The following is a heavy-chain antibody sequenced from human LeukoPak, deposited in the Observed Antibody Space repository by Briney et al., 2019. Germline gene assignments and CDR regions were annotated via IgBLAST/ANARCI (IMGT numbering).Heavy chain of an antibody. D-gene: IGHD3-10*01. CDR2: IYYSGST. J-gene: IGHJ4*02. Sequence: SGTLSLTCTVSGGSISSGGYYWSWIRQHPGKGLEWIGYIYYSGSTNYNPSLKSRVTISVDTSKNQFSLKLSSVTAADTAVYYCARRRSGRPYSGYFDYWGQGTLVTVSS. CDR3: ARRRSGRPYSGYFDY. CDR1: GGSISSGGYY. V-gene: IGHV4-61*08.